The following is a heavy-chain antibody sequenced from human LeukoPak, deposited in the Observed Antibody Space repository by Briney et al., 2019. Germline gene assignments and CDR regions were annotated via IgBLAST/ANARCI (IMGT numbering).Heavy chain of an antibody. CDR2: ISGSGSST. Sequence: GGSLRLSCAASGFTFSSYAMSWVRQAPGKGLEWVSAISGSGSSTYYADSVKGRFTISRDNSKNTLYLRMNSLRAEDTAVYYCAKDHVDIVDAFDIWGQGTMVTVSS. V-gene: IGHV3-23*01. D-gene: IGHD5-12*01. CDR3: AKDHVDIVDAFDI. CDR1: GFTFSSYA. J-gene: IGHJ3*02.